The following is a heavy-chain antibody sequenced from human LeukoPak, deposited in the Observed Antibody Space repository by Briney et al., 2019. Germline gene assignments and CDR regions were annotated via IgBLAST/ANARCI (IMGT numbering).Heavy chain of an antibody. CDR2: IIPILDMA. J-gene: IGHJ6*02. CDR3: ARDGGWLQTQNHYYYHGLDV. V-gene: IGHV1-69*04. Sequence: EASVKVSCKASGGAFSSYGITWERQAPGQGPEWMGRIIPILDMADYAQNFRGRVTITADKSTRTAYMEMSSLRFEDTAVYYCARDGGWLQTQNHYYYHGLDVWGQGTTVTVSS. CDR1: GGAFSSYG. D-gene: IGHD5-24*01.